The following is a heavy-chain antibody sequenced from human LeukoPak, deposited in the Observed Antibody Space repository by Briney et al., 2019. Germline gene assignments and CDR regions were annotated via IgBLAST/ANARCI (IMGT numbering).Heavy chain of an antibody. Sequence: SETLSLTCAVYGGSFSGYYWSWIRQPPGKGLEWIGEINHSGSTNYNPSLKSRVTISVGTSKNQFSLKLSSVTAADTAVYYCARGHSSGYYLDYWGQGTLVTVSS. CDR2: INHSGST. V-gene: IGHV4-34*01. J-gene: IGHJ4*02. CDR1: GGSFSGYY. CDR3: ARGHSSGYYLDY. D-gene: IGHD3-22*01.